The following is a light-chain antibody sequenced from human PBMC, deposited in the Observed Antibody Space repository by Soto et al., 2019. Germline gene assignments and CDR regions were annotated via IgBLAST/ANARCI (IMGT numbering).Light chain of an antibody. V-gene: IGKV4-1*01. CDR3: QKYFRPPQT. J-gene: IGKJ1*01. CDR1: QSILHSSNNKNY. CDR2: WAS. Sequence: DIVMTQSPDSLAISLGERATINCKSSQSILHSSNNKNYLAWYRQHPGQSPQLLIYWASTRESGVPDRFLGSGSGTNFPLTLPRLQAEDVAVYYCQKYFRPPQTFGQGTRVEIK.